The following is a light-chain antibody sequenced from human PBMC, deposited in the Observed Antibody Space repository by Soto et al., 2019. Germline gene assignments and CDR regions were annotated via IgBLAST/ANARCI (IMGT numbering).Light chain of an antibody. CDR1: QGVTTAY. CDR3: QQYGASPLFT. CDR2: GAS. V-gene: IGKV3-20*01. Sequence: VVVTQSPGTLSLSPGERATLSCRASQGVTTAYLAWYQHKPGQAPRLLIYGASNRTTGMPDRFSGSGSGTDFTLNISRMEPEDFAMYSCQQYGASPLFTFVPGTKVAL. J-gene: IGKJ3*01.